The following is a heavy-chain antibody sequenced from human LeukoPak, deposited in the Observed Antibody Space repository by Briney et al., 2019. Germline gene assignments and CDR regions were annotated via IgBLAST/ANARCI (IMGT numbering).Heavy chain of an antibody. J-gene: IGHJ6*02. V-gene: IGHV4-59*01. CDR3: ARLRSGMDV. Sequence: SETLSLTCTVSGGSINSYYWTWIRQPPGKGLEWVANVYNSGSTNYNPSLKSRVTISVDMFKNQFSLKLTSVTAADTAVYYCARLRSGMDVWGQGTTVTVSS. CDR2: VYNSGST. CDR1: GGSINSYY.